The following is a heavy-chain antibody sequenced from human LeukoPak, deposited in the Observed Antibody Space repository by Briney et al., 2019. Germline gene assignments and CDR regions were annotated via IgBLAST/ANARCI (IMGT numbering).Heavy chain of an antibody. CDR3: ARDGGYSSSWHYPQFDY. CDR1: GFTFSSYA. V-gene: IGHV3-30-3*01. J-gene: IGHJ4*02. D-gene: IGHD6-13*01. Sequence: GGSLRLSCAASGFTFSSYAMHWVRQAPGKGLEWVAVISYDGSNKYYADSVKGRFTISRDNSKNTLYLQMNSLRAEDTAVYYCARDGGYSSSWHYPQFDYWGQGTLVTVSS. CDR2: ISYDGSNK.